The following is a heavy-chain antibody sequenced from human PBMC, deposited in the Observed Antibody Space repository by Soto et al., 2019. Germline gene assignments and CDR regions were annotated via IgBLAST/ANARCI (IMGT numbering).Heavy chain of an antibody. CDR3: AKHSGVSGHQRCSNTCSEKNYYYCSGKDV. D-gene: IGHD2-2*01. V-gene: IGHV1-69*13. CDR2: IIPIFGTA. J-gene: IGHJ6*02. Sequence: SVKVSCKASGGTFSSYALRWLRPAPGQELEWMGGIIPIFGTANYAQKFQGRVTITADEATSAAYMELSSLRSDDTAVYYCAKHSGVSGHQRCSNTCSEKNYYYCSGKDVSCQPSTRTASS. CDR1: GGTFSSYA.